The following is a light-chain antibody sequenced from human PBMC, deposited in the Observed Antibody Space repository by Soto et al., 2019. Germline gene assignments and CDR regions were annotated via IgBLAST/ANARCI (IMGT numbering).Light chain of an antibody. J-gene: IGLJ2*01. CDR1: TGTVTSGHF. CDR3: LLSFPGAAV. Sequence: QAVVTQEPSLTVSPGGTVTLTCGSSTGTVTSGHFPFWFQQKPGQAPRTLISDTSNKHSWTPARFSGSLLGDKAALTLSGAQPEDEAEYYCLLSFPGAAVFGGGTKLTVL. V-gene: IGLV7-46*01. CDR2: DTS.